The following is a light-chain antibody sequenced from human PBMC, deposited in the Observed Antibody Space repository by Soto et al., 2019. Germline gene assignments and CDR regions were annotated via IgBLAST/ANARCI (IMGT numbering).Light chain of an antibody. CDR3: QTWGPGIVV. CDR2: LNSDGSH. V-gene: IGLV4-69*01. Sequence: QLVLTQSPSASASLGASVKLTCTLSSGHSSYAIAWHQQQPEKGPRYLMKLNSDGSHSKGDGIPDRFSGSSSGAERYLTISGLQSEDEADYYCQTWGPGIVVFGGGTQLPVL. J-gene: IGLJ2*01. CDR1: SGHSSYA.